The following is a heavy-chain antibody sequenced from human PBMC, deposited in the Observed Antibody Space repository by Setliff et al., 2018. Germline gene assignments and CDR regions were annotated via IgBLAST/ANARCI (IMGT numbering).Heavy chain of an antibody. CDR3: ARRGTTAFDF. J-gene: IGHJ4*02. CDR2: ITDDGGTT. CDR1: GFTFSDYY. D-gene: IGHD4-4*01. Sequence: GGSLRLSCVVSGFTFSDYYMSWIRQAPGKGLEWVSAITDDGGTTHYADSVRGRFTVSRDNAKNTLYLEMNNLRAEDSAVYYCARRGTTAFDFWGLGTLVTVSS. V-gene: IGHV3-11*04.